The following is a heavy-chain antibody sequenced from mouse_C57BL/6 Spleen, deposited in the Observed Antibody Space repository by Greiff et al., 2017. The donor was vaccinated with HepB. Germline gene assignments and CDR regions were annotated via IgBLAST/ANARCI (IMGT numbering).Heavy chain of an antibody. Sequence: QVQLQQSGAELARPGASVKLSCKASGYTFTSYGISWVKQRTGQGLEWIGEIYPRSGNTYYNEKFKGKATLTADKSSSTAYMELRSLTSEDSAVYFCARSLDPGTTVHYWYFDVWGTGTTVTVSS. J-gene: IGHJ1*03. CDR2: IYPRSGNT. V-gene: IGHV1-81*01. CDR1: GYTFTSYG. CDR3: ARSLDPGTTVHYWYFDV. D-gene: IGHD1-1*01.